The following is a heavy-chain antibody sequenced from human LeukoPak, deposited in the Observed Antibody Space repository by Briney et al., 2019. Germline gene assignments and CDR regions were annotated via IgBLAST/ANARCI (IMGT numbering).Heavy chain of an antibody. D-gene: IGHD3-22*01. Sequence: SQTLSLTCTVSGGSISSGDYYWSWIRQPPGKGLEWIGYIYYSGSTYYNPSLKSRVTISVDTSKNQFSLKLSSVTAADTAVYYCARLRVQYYYDSSGSQSYYFDYWGQGTLVTVSS. CDR3: ARLRVQYYYDSSGSQSYYFDY. J-gene: IGHJ4*02. CDR2: IYYSGST. V-gene: IGHV4-30-4*01. CDR1: GGSISSGDYY.